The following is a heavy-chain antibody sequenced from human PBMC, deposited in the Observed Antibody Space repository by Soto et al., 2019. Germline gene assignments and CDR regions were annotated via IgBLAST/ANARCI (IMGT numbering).Heavy chain of an antibody. CDR3: TKVDQVDYYGSGSPYKGFDY. CDR1: GFTFSSYA. D-gene: IGHD3-10*01. J-gene: IGHJ4*02. CDR2: ISGSGGST. Sequence: GGSLRLSCAASGFTFSSYAMSWVRQAPGKGLEWVSAISGSGGSTYYADSVKGRFTIPRDNSKNTLYLQMNSLRAEDTAVYYCTKVDQVDYYGSGSPYKGFDYWGQGTLVTVSS. V-gene: IGHV3-23*01.